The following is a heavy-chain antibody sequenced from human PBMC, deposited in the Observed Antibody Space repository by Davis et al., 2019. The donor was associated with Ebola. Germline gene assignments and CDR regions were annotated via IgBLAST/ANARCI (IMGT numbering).Heavy chain of an antibody. J-gene: IGHJ2*01. Sequence: GGSLRLSCAASGFTFRSYTMNWVRQAAGKGLEWVSSISSDSETIVYADSVKGRFTVSRDNSENMLYLQMSTLRAEDTAVYYCARHVNGDFWYFDLWGRGTRVTVSS. V-gene: IGHV3-21*04. CDR3: ARHVNGDFWYFDL. D-gene: IGHD4-17*01. CDR1: GFTFRSYT. CDR2: ISSDSETI.